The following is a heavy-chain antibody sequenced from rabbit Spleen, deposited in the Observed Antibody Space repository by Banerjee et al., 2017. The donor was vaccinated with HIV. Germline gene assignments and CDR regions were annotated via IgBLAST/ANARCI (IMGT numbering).Heavy chain of an antibody. CDR1: GSSFSSSYV. J-gene: IGHJ4*01. CDR3: ARDPYNNDYPNNL. CDR2: FYTGNGKT. D-gene: IGHD2-1*01. Sequence: QEQLEESGGGLDKPAASMPPTSTASGSSFSSSYVMCCLRQAPGKGLEWIGCFYTGNGKTYYASWAKCRFTISKSSSTTVTLQMTSLTAADTASYFCARDPYNNDYPNNLWGPGTLVTVS. V-gene: IGHV1S45*01.